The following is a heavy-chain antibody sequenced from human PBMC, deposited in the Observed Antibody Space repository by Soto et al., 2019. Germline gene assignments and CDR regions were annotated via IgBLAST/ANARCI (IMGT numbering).Heavy chain of an antibody. CDR2: INHSGST. V-gene: IGHV4-34*01. J-gene: IGHJ4*02. Sequence: SETLSLTCAVYGGSFSGYYWSWIRQPPGKGLEWIGEINHSGSTNYNPSLKSRVTISVDTSKNQFSLKLSSVTAADTAVYYCASGAAAGRGFDYWGQGTLVTVSS. CDR3: ASGAAAGRGFDY. CDR1: GGSFSGYY. D-gene: IGHD6-13*01.